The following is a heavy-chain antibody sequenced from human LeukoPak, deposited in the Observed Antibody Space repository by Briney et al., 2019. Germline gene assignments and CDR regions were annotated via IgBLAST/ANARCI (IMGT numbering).Heavy chain of an antibody. V-gene: IGHV3-30-3*01. CDR2: ISYDGSNK. CDR1: GFTFSSYE. CDR3: ARVPKWELPFDY. J-gene: IGHJ4*02. D-gene: IGHD1-26*01. Sequence: GGSLRLSCAASGFTFSSYEMNWVRQAPGKGLEWVAVISYDGSNKYYADSVKGRFTISRDNSKNTLYLQMNSLRAEDTAVYYCARVPKWELPFDYWGQGTLVTVSS.